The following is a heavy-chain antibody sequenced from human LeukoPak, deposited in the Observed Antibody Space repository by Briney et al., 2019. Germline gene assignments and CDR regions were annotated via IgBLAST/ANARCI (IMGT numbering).Heavy chain of an antibody. CDR2: IWYDGSNK. D-gene: IGHD3-22*01. Sequence: GGSLRLSCAASGFTFSSYGMHWVRQAPGKGLEWVAVIWYDGSNKYYADSVKGRFTISRDNSKNTLYLQMNSLRAEDTAVYYCARDRNYYDSSGYYSSNTPFDYWGQGTLVTVSS. CDR1: GFTFSSYG. CDR3: ARDRNYYDSSGYYSSNTPFDY. V-gene: IGHV3-33*01. J-gene: IGHJ4*02.